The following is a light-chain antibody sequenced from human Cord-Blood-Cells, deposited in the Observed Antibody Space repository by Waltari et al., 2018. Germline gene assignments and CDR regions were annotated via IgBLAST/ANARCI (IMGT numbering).Light chain of an antibody. CDR3: QQNYSTPYS. CDR1: QSISSY. V-gene: IGKV1-39*01. Sequence: DIQMNQSPSSLSASVGDRVTITCRASQSISSYLNWYQQKPGKAPKLLVYAASSVQSGVPSRFSGIGSWTDFTLTISSLQPEDFATYYCQQNYSTPYSFGQGTKLEIK. CDR2: AAS. J-gene: IGKJ2*03.